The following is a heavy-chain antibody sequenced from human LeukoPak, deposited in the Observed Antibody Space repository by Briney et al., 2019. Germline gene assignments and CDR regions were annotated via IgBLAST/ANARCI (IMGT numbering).Heavy chain of an antibody. V-gene: IGHV1-18*01. Sequence: ASVKVSCKASGYTFGAYGIGWVRQAPGQGLEWMGWMSAFNGDTKYQGRVSMTIDSSTNTAYMELRNLRSDDTAVYYCARDKAVTTEVTQHFQHWGQGTLVTVSS. CDR1: GYTFGAYG. CDR3: ARDKAVTTEVTQHFQH. D-gene: IGHD4-23*01. CDR2: MSAFNGDT. J-gene: IGHJ1*01.